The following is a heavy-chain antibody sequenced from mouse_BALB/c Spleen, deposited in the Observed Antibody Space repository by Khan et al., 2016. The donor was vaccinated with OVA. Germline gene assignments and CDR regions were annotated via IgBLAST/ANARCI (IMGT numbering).Heavy chain of an antibody. V-gene: IGHV9-1*02. CDR1: GYTFTNHG. J-gene: IGHJ1*01. Sequence: QIQLVQSGPEPKKPGETVKISCKASGYTFTNHGMNWVKQAPGKGLKWMGWINTYTGEPTYADDFKGRFAFSLETSASTAYLQINNLKNEDMTTYVCARDYWYFDVWGEGTTVTVSS. CDR2: INTYTGEP. CDR3: ARDYWYFDV.